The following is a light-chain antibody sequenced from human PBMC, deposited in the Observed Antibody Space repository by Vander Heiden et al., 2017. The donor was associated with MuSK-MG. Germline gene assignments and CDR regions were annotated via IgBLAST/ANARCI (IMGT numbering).Light chain of an antibody. J-gene: IGKJ1*01. CDR3: QQSYSTPWT. Sequence: ILTPSSLSASIGDRVTITCRASQSISKSLNWYQEKSGKAPKLLIYAASILQSGVPSRFSGSGSGTDFTLTISSLQPEDFAIYYCQQSYSTPWTFGQGTKVEIK. CDR1: QSISKS. CDR2: AAS. V-gene: IGKV1-39*01.